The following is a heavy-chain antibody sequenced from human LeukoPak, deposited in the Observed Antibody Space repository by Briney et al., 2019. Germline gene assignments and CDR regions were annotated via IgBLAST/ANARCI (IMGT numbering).Heavy chain of an antibody. Sequence: GGSLRLSCAASGFTFSNAWMSWVRQAPGKGLEWVGRIKSKTDGGTTDYAAPVKGRFTISRDDSKNTLYLQMNSLKTEDTAVYYCTTDQPLYSSGYYPTGCFDYWGQGTLVTVSS. D-gene: IGHD3-22*01. CDR2: IKSKTDGGTT. CDR3: TTDQPLYSSGYYPTGCFDY. V-gene: IGHV3-15*01. CDR1: GFTFSNAW. J-gene: IGHJ4*02.